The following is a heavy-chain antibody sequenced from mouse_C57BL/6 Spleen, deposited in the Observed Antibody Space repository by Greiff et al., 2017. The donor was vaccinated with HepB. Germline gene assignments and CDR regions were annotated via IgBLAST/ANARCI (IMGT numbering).Heavy chain of an antibody. CDR2: ISSGSSTI. Sequence: EVKLVESGGGLVKPGGSLKLSCAASGFTFSDYGMHWVRQAPEKGLEWVAYISSGSSTIYYADTVKGRFTISRDNAKNTLFLQMTSLRSEDTAMYDWARPDDYDLDSGDFDYWGQGTTLTVSS. J-gene: IGHJ2*01. D-gene: IGHD2-4*01. CDR1: GFTFSDYG. CDR3: ARPDDYDLDSGDFDY. V-gene: IGHV5-17*01.